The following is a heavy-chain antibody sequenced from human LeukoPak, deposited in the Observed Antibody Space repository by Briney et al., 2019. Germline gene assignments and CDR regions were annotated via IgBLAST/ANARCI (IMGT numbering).Heavy chain of an antibody. CDR3: ARGGASSSWYHDAFDI. D-gene: IGHD6-13*01. J-gene: IGHJ3*02. CDR2: IYYSGST. CDR1: GGSISSSSYC. Sequence: SETLSLTCTVSGGSISSSSYCWGWIRQPPGKGLEWIGSIYYSGSTYYNPSLKSRVTISVDTSKNQFSLKLSSVTAADTAVYYCARGGASSSWYHDAFDIWGQGTMVTVSS. V-gene: IGHV4-39*07.